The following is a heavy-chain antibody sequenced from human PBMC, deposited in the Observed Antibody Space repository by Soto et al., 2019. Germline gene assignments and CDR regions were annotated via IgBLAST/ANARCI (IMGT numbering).Heavy chain of an antibody. V-gene: IGHV1-2*04. CDR2: INPNSGGT. CDR3: ARDGWGYDILTGSERGDYYYGMDV. J-gene: IGHJ6*02. Sequence: ASVKVSCKASGYTFTGYYMHWVRQAPGQGLEWMGWINPNSGGTNYAQKFQGWVTMTRDTSISTAYMELSRLRSDDTAVYYCARDGWGYDILTGSERGDYYYGMDVWGQGTTVTVSS. CDR1: GYTFTGYY. D-gene: IGHD3-9*01.